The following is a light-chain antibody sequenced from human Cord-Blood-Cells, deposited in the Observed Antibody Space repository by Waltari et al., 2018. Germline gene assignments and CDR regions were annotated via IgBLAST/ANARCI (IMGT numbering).Light chain of an antibody. CDR1: QGISSY. CDR2: AAS. J-gene: IGKJ4*01. V-gene: IGKV1-9*01. CDR3: QQLNSYPLT. Sequence: DIQLTQSPSFLSASVGDRVTITCRASQGISSYLAWYQQKPGKAPKLLIYAASTLQSGVPSRFSCSGSGTEFTLTVSSLQPEDFATYYCQQLNSYPLTFVVVTKVEIQ.